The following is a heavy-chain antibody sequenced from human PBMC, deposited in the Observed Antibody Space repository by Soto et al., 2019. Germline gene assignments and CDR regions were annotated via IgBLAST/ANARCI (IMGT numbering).Heavy chain of an antibody. V-gene: IGHV1-18*01. CDR3: ARVVPGAEAWFGP. D-gene: IGHD2-2*01. CDR1: GYTFSNYC. Sequence: GASVKASCKTSGYTFSNYCITWVRQAPGQPLEWLGWISLYSDGTNYAQKFQGRVSMTTDTSTTTAYMELRSLRSDDTAVYYCARVVPGAEAWFGPWGQGTLVTVSS. J-gene: IGHJ5*02. CDR2: ISLYSDGT.